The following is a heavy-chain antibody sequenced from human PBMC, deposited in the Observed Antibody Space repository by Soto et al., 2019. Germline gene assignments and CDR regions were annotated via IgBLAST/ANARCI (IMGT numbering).Heavy chain of an antibody. CDR1: GFTFSSYG. CDR2: ISYDGRET. V-gene: IGHV3-30*18. J-gene: IGHJ6*02. CDR3: AKAFYDFWSDYRSSNMDV. D-gene: IGHD3-3*01. Sequence: PGWSLRLSCAASGFTFSSYGMHWVRQAPGKGLEWVAFISYDGRETYYADLVKGRFTISRDNTKSTLFLQVNSLRTEDTAVYYCAKAFYDFWSDYRSSNMDVWGQGTTVTVSS.